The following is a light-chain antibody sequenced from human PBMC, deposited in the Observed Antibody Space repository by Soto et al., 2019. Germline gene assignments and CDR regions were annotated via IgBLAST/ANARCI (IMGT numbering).Light chain of an antibody. CDR1: QSVDSY. CDR2: DAS. Sequence: EIVLTQSPATLSLSPGXRATLSCRASQSVDSYLAWYQQKPGQAPRLLIYDASNRATGIPARFSGSGSGTDFTLTISSLEPEDFAVYYCQQRSNWPPWTFGQGTKVDIK. J-gene: IGKJ1*01. V-gene: IGKV3-11*01. CDR3: QQRSNWPPWT.